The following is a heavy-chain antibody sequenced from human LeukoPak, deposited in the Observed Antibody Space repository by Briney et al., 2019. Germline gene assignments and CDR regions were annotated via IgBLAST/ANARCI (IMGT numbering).Heavy chain of an antibody. CDR2: IYSGGST. V-gene: IGHV3-53*01. CDR1: GFAVSNNY. J-gene: IGHJ3*02. CDR3: AREYYDNSGGEDAFDI. D-gene: IGHD3-22*01. Sequence: GGSLRLSCAASGFAVSNNYMSWVRQAPGKGLEWVSVIYSGGSTFYADSVEGRFTISRDNSNNTLYLQMNSLRAEDTAMYYCAREYYDNSGGEDAFDIWGPGTMVTVSS.